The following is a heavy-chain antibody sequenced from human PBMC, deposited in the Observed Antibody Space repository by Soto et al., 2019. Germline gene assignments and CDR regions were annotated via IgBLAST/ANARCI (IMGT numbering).Heavy chain of an antibody. J-gene: IGHJ4*02. Sequence: QLQLQESGPGLVKPSETLSLTCTVSGGSISSSSYYWGWIRQPPGKGLEWIGSIYYSGSTYYNPSLKSRVTISVDTSKNQFSLKLSSVTAADTAVYYCARHNPRYDYIWGSYRPALGLDYWGQGTLVTVSS. CDR3: ARHNPRYDYIWGSYRPALGLDY. V-gene: IGHV4-39*01. CDR1: GGSISSSSYY. CDR2: IYYSGST. D-gene: IGHD3-16*02.